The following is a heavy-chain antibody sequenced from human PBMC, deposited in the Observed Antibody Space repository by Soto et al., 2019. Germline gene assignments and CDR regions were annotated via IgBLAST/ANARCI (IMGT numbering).Heavy chain of an antibody. CDR1: GFTFSSYE. CDR2: ISSSGSTI. J-gene: IGHJ4*02. V-gene: IGHV3-48*03. Sequence: GGSLRLSCAASGFTFSSYEMNWVRQAPGKGLEWVSYISSSGSTIYYADSVKGRFTISGDNAKNSLYLQMNSLRAEDTAVYYCARVRPWESYFDYWGQGTLVTVSS. D-gene: IGHD1-26*01. CDR3: ARVRPWESYFDY.